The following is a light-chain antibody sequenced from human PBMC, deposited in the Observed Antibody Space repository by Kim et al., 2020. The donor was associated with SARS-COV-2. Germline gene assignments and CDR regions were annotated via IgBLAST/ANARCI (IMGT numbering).Light chain of an antibody. CDR2: KGN. CDR1: RRVAMT. V-gene: IGLV3-21*04. Sequence: ARGKKAKIYWGGDRRVAMTVHGYQQRQGQAPVLVIQKGNERPSGIPDRCSGSTSGETATLTISRVEAGDEGDYYCQVWDSDTDQVVFGGGTQLTVL. CDR3: QVWDSDTDQVV. J-gene: IGLJ2*01.